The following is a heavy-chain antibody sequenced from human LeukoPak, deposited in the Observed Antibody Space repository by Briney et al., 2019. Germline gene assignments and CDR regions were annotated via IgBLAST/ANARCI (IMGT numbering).Heavy chain of an antibody. D-gene: IGHD6-13*01. J-gene: IGHJ5*02. V-gene: IGHV4-59*01. CDR2: IYYSGST. Sequence: SETLSLTCTVSGGSISSYYWSWIRQPPGKGLEWIGYIYYSGSTNYNPSLKSRVTISVDTSKNQFSLKLSSVTAADTAVYYCARVRDYSSWYNYNTNNWFDPWGQGTLVTVSS. CDR3: ARVRDYSSWYNYNTNNWFDP. CDR1: GGSISSYY.